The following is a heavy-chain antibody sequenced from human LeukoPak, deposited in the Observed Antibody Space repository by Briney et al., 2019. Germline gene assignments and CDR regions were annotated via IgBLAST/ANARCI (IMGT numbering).Heavy chain of an antibody. V-gene: IGHV3-33*01. CDR1: GFTFSSYG. J-gene: IGHJ5*02. Sequence: PGRSLRLSCAASGFTFSSYGMHWVRQAPGKGLEWVAVIWYDGSNKYYADSVKGRFTISRDNSKNTLYLQMNSLRAEDTAVYYCARSARDDYYDSSGYPHHWGQGTLATVSS. D-gene: IGHD3-22*01. CDR2: IWYDGSNK. CDR3: ARSARDDYYDSSGYPHH.